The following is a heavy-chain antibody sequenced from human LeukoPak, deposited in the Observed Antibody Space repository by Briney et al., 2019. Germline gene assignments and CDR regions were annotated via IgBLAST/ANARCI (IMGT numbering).Heavy chain of an antibody. Sequence: HSGGSLRLSCATSGFTFSSYAMSWVRQAPGKGLEWVSTISPSGGVTFYSDSVRGRFTISRDYSKDTLFLQMNSLRAEDTAVFYCARLVSGDVFDLWGQGTMVTVSS. CDR1: GFTFSSYA. D-gene: IGHD3-9*01. CDR2: ISPSGGVT. J-gene: IGHJ3*01. V-gene: IGHV3-23*01. CDR3: ARLVSGDVFDL.